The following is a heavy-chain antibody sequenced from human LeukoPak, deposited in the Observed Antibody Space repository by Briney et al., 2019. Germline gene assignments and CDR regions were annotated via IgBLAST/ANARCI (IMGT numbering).Heavy chain of an antibody. J-gene: IGHJ4*02. CDR1: GFAFSTSW. D-gene: IGHD1-26*01. CDR3: AREVEKGALDY. V-gene: IGHV3-7*01. Sequence: GGSLTLSCAASGFAFSTSWMSWIRQTPGKGLEWVGDIKQDGSEKYYVDPVKGRFTISRDNAENSLYLRMNSLRVDDTAVYYCAREVEKGALDYWGQGILVTVSS. CDR2: IKQDGSEK.